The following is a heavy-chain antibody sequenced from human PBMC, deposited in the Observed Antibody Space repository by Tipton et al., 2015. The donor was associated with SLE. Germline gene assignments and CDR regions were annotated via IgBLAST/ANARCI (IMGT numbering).Heavy chain of an antibody. J-gene: IGHJ5*02. V-gene: IGHV4-39*07. CDR3: ARGHIVLMVTWFDP. D-gene: IGHD2-8*01. CDR2: IYYSGST. CDR1: GGSISSSSYY. Sequence: TLSLTCTVSGGSISSSSYYWGWIRQPPGKGLEWIGYIYYSGSTYYNPSLKSRVTISVDTSKNQFSLKLSSVTAADTAVYYCARGHIVLMVTWFDPWGQGTLVTVSS.